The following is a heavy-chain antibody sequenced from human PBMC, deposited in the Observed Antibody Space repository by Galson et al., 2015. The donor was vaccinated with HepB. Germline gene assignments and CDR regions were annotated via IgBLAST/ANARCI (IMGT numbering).Heavy chain of an antibody. D-gene: IGHD2-2*01. J-gene: IGHJ4*02. CDR3: AKDPEPYQLLSGYDY. V-gene: IGHV3-30*18. CDR2: ISYDGSNK. CDR1: GFTFSSYG. Sequence: SLRLSCAASGFTFSSYGMHWVRQAPGKGLEWVAVISYDGSNKYYADSVKGRFTISRDNSKNTLYLQMNSLRAEDTAVYYCAKDPEPYQLLSGYDYWGQGTLVTVSS.